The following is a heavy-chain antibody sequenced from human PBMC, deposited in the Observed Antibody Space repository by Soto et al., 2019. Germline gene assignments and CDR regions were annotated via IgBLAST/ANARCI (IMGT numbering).Heavy chain of an antibody. D-gene: IGHD5-12*01. CDR2: IKTKTDGGPT. CDR3: ATASSGFARYFDL. J-gene: IGHJ2*01. Sequence: EQLVESGGGLVKPGGSLRLSCAASGFTFSNAWMSWVRQAPGKGLEWVGRIKTKTDGGPTDYAAPVKDRFTISRDDSKNTVYLQMNSLKTEDTAVYYCATASSGFARYFDLWGRGTLVIVSS. V-gene: IGHV3-15*01. CDR1: GFTFSNAW.